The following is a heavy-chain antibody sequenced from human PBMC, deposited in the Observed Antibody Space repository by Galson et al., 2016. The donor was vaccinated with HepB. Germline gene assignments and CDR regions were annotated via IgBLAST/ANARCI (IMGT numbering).Heavy chain of an antibody. CDR3: ARLELPFTSGFDY. D-gene: IGHD3-10*01. CDR2: IYYSGST. CDR1: GGSISSSSYY. Sequence: ETLSLTCTVSGGSISSSSYYWGWIRQPPGKGLEWIGSIYYSGSTYYNPSLKSRVTISVDTSKNQFSLKLSSVTAADTAVYYCARLELPFTSGFDYWGQGTLVTVSS. V-gene: IGHV4-39*01. J-gene: IGHJ4*02.